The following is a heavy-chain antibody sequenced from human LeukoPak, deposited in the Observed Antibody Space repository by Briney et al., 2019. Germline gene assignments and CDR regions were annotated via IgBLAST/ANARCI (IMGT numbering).Heavy chain of an antibody. V-gene: IGHV4-4*02. Sequence: SETLSLTCAVSGGSISSSNWWSWVRQPPGKGLEWIGEIYHSGSTNYNPSLKSRVTISVDKSKNQFSLKLSSVTAADTAVYYCARSGPYYYDSSGYSDDAFDIWGQGTMVTVSS. CDR2: IYHSGST. D-gene: IGHD3-22*01. CDR3: ARSGPYYYDSSGYSDDAFDI. CDR1: GGSISSSNW. J-gene: IGHJ3*02.